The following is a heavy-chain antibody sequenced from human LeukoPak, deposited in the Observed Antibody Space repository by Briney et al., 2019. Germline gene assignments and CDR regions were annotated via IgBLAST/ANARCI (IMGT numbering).Heavy chain of an antibody. CDR2: IYYSGST. D-gene: IGHD2-2*03. Sequence: SETLSLTCTVSGGSISSGDYYWSWIRQPPGKGLEWIGYIYYSGSTYYNPSPKSRVTISVDTSKNQFSLKLSSVTAADTAVYYCARVGDCSSTSCYGAFDIWGQGTMVTVSS. CDR3: ARVGDCSSTSCYGAFDI. V-gene: IGHV4-30-4*01. J-gene: IGHJ3*02. CDR1: GGSISSGDYY.